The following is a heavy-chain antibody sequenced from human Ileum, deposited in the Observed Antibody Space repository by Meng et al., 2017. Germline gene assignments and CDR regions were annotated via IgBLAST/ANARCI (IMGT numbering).Heavy chain of an antibody. V-gene: IGHV1-2*06. J-gene: IGHJ4*02. CDR3: ARDLLHYYDSSGYNDY. D-gene: IGHD3-22*01. Sequence: ASVKVSCKASGYTFTGYYMHWVRQAPGQGLEWMGRINPNSGGTNYAQKFQGRVTMTRDTSISTAYMELSRLRSDDTAVYYCARDLLHYYDSSGYNDYWGQGTLVTVSS. CDR1: GYTFTGYY. CDR2: INPNSGGT.